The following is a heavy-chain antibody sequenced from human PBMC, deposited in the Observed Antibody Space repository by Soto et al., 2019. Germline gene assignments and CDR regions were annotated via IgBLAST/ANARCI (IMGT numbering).Heavy chain of an antibody. J-gene: IGHJ6*02. CDR2: ILYDGSNK. CDR1: GFSFRSYA. V-gene: IGHV3-33*01. D-gene: IGHD3-9*01. CDR3: ARELILGSLSVYYYHGMDV. Sequence: GGSLRLSCTASGFSFRSYAMHWVRQAPGKGLEWVAVILYDGSNKHFADSVKGRFTVSRDNSNDTFYLQMDSLRAEDTAVYYCARELILGSLSVYYYHGMDVWGQGTTVTVSS.